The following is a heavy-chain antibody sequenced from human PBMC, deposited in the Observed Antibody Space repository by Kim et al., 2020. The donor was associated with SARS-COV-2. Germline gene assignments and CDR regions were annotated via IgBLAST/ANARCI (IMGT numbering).Heavy chain of an antibody. CDR3: ASPPAYSGYEYVWYFDL. J-gene: IGHJ2*01. D-gene: IGHD5-12*01. Sequence: SETLSLTCTVSGGSISSSSYYWGWIRQPPGKGLEWIGSIYYSGSTYYNPSLKSRVTISVDTSKNQFSLKLSSVTAADTAVYYCASPPAYSGYEYVWYFDLWGRGTLVTVSS. CDR1: GGSISSSSYY. V-gene: IGHV4-39*01. CDR2: IYYSGST.